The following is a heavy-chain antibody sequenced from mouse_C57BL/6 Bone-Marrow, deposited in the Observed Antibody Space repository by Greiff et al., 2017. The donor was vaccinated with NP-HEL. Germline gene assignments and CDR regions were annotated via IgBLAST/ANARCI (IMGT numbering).Heavy chain of an antibody. CDR1: GYAFSSSW. V-gene: IGHV1-82*01. D-gene: IGHD1-1*01. CDR3: ARPPYYGKGYFDV. CDR2: IYPGDGDT. Sequence: VQLKQSGPELVKPGASVKISCKASGYAFSSSWMNWVKQRPGKGLEWIGRIYPGDGDTNYNGKFKGKATLTADKSSSTAYMQLSSLTSEDSAVYFCARPPYYGKGYFDVWGTGTTVTVSS. J-gene: IGHJ1*03.